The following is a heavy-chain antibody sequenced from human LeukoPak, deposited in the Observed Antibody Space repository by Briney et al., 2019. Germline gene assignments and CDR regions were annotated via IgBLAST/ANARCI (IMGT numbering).Heavy chain of an antibody. CDR3: ARSRRTYCGGDCYPFDY. J-gene: IGHJ4*02. CDR1: GFTFSSYW. D-gene: IGHD2-21*02. Sequence: GSLRLSCAASGFTFSSYWMSWVRQAPGKGLEWVANIKQDGSEKYYVDSVKGRFTISRDNAKNSLCLQMNSLRAEDTAVYYCARSRRTYCGGDCYPFDYWGQGTLVTVSS. CDR2: IKQDGSEK. V-gene: IGHV3-7*01.